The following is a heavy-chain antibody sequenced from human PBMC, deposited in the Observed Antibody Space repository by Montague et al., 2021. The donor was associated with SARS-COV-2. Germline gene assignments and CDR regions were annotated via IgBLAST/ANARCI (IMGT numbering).Heavy chain of an antibody. CDR2: IHTSGST. Sequence: SETLSLTCTVSGGSISSYYWSWIRQSAGKGLEWIGRIHTSGSTDYNPSLNSRVTMSVDTSKNQFSLKLSSVTAADTAVYYCASGKYYDFWSGYYSEDYVAGMEVGGQGTTVTVSS. J-gene: IGHJ6*02. CDR3: ASGKYYDFWSGYYSEDYVAGMEV. CDR1: GGSISSYY. V-gene: IGHV4-4*07. D-gene: IGHD3-3*01.